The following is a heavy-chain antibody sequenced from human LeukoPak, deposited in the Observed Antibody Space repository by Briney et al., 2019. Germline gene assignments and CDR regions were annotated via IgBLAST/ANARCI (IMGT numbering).Heavy chain of an antibody. J-gene: IGHJ4*02. V-gene: IGHV4-34*01. Sequence: SETLSLTCAVYGGSFSGYYWSWIRQPPGKGLEWIGEINHSGSTNYNPSLKSRVTISVDTSRNQFSPKLSSVTAADTAVYYCASSSRYCSSTSCYGGWGQGTLVTVSS. CDR2: INHSGST. CDR1: GGSFSGYY. D-gene: IGHD2-2*01. CDR3: ASSSRYCSSTSCYGG.